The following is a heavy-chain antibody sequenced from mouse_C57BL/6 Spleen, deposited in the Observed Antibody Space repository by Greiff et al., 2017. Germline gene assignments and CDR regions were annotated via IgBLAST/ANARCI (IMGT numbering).Heavy chain of an antibody. CDR1: GYTFTSYG. CDR3: ADDYDGFAY. Sequence: VQLQESGAELARPGASVKLSCKASGYTFTSYGISWVKQRTGQGLEWIGEIYPGSGNTYYNEKFKGKATLTADTSSSTAYMELRSLTSEDSAVYFCADDYDGFAYWGQGTLVTVSA. J-gene: IGHJ3*01. V-gene: IGHV1-81*01. CDR2: IYPGSGNT. D-gene: IGHD2-4*01.